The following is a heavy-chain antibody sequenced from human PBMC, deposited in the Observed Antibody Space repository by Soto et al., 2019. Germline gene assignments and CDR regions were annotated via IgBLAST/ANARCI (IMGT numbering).Heavy chain of an antibody. CDR2: IYYSGST. CDR3: ARGNDFWSGYYSFDY. CDR1: GGSISSGDYY. J-gene: IGHJ4*02. V-gene: IGHV4-30-4*01. Sequence: SETLSLTCTVSGGSISSGDYYWSWIRQPPGKGLEWIGYIYYSGSTYYNLSLKSRVTISVDTSKNQFSLKLSSVTAADTAVYYCARGNDFWSGYYSFDYWGQGTLVTVSS. D-gene: IGHD3-3*01.